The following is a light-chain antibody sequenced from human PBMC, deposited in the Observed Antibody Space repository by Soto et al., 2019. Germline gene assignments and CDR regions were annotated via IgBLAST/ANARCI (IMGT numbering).Light chain of an antibody. V-gene: IGKV1-12*01. J-gene: IGKJ4*01. CDR1: QDIGDW. CDR2: AAS. Sequence: DIQMTQSPSSVSDPAGDRVSITCRASQDIGDWLAWYQRKPGKAPKLLVYAASSLQSGVPSRFSGSGSGTDFTLTISSLQPEDFATDYCQQGYSFPVTGGGGNTVDIK. CDR3: QQGYSFPVT.